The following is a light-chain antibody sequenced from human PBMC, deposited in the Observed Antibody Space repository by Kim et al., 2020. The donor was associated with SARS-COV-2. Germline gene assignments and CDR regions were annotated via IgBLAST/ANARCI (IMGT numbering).Light chain of an antibody. CDR1: SSNSGCNT. Sequence: GQMATPSSSTSSSNSGCNTVNWYQQLPGTAPKLLLYSNSQRPSGVPDRFSGSKSGTSASLAISGLQSEDEADYYCAAWDDSLNVRVFGAGTKLTVL. V-gene: IGLV1-44*01. J-gene: IGLJ2*01. CDR3: AAWDDSLNVRV. CDR2: SNS.